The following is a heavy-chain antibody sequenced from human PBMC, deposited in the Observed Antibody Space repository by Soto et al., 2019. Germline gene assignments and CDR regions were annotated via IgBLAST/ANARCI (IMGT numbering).Heavy chain of an antibody. D-gene: IGHD1-26*01. V-gene: IGHV5-51*01. Sequence: GESLKISCKGSGYSFTSYWIGWVRQMPGKGLEGMGIIYPGNFDTRYSPSFQGQVTISADKSISTAYLQWSSLKASDTAMYYCARGQGSGSYYYYYGMDVWGQGTTVTVSS. CDR3: ARGQGSGSYYYYYGMDV. CDR1: GYSFTSYW. CDR2: IYPGNFDT. J-gene: IGHJ6*02.